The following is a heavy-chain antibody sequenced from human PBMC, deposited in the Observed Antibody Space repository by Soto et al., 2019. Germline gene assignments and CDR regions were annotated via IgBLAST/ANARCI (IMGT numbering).Heavy chain of an antibody. J-gene: IGHJ5*02. CDR2: IFHDGNT. D-gene: IGHD2-8*02. Sequence: SETLSLTCAVSGASIGSGGWWSWVRQPPGKGLEWIAEIFHDGNTNYSPSLKSRVTISVDKSQNQFSLNVYSVTAADTAVYYCARHEGWTGPDQWGQGTLVTAPQ. CDR1: GASIGSGGW. V-gene: IGHV4-4*02. CDR3: ARHEGWTGPDQ.